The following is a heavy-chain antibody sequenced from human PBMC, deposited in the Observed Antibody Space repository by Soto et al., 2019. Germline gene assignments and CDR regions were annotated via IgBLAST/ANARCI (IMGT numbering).Heavy chain of an antibody. CDR3: ARVTKGVVVAANDY. D-gene: IGHD2-15*01. V-gene: IGHV3-11*01. CDR2: VSRSGSSI. J-gene: IGHJ4*02. Sequence: QVQLVESGGGLVKPGGSLRLSCAASGFTFSDHFMSWIRQAPGQGLEWVSYVSRSGSSIYYADSVKGRFTISRDTAKNSLYLPMNSLRAEDTAVYYCARVTKGVVVAANDYWGQGSLVTVSS. CDR1: GFTFSDHF.